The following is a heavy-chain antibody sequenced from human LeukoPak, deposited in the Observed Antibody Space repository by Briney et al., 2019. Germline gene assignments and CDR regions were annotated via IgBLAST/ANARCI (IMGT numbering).Heavy chain of an antibody. D-gene: IGHD6-13*01. J-gene: IGHJ4*02. V-gene: IGHV3-48*01. CDR2: ISSSSSTI. CDR3: ARGSDEGAGIAAAGTDY. CDR1: GFTFSSYS. Sequence: GGSLRLSCAASGFTFSSYSMNWVRQAPGKGLEWVSYISSSSSTIYYADSVKGRFTISRDNAKNSLYLQMNSLRAEDTAVYYCARGSDEGAGIAAAGTDYWGQGTLVTVSS.